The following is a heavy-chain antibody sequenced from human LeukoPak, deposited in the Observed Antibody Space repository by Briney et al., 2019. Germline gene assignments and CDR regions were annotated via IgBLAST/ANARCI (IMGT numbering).Heavy chain of an antibody. CDR3: ASAGGFGDAHYDY. D-gene: IGHD3-10*01. V-gene: IGHV5-51*01. CDR2: IYPGDSDT. CDR1: GYSFTSYW. Sequence: ASVKVSCKGSGYSFTSYWIGWVRQMPGKGLEWMGIIYPGDSDTRYSPSFQGQVTISADKSISTAYLQWSSLKASDTAMYYCASAGGFGDAHYDYWGQGTLVTVSS. J-gene: IGHJ4*02.